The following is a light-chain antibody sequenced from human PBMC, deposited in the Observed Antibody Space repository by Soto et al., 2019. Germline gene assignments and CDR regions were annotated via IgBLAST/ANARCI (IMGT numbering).Light chain of an antibody. V-gene: IGLV2-8*01. CDR2: EVT. J-gene: IGLJ2*01. CDR1: SSDVGGYDS. Sequence: QSALTQPPSASESPGQSVTVSCTGTSSDVGGYDSVSWYQQHPGKAPKLMIYEVTKRPSGVPDRFSGSKSGNTASLTVSGLQAEDEADYYCSSYASSSTLIFGGGTKLTVL. CDR3: SSYASSSTLI.